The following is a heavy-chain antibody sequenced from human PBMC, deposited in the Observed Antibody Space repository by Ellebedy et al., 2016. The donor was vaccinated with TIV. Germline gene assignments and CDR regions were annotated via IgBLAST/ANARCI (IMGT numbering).Heavy chain of an antibody. CDR2: IAGSGGRT. D-gene: IGHD2-15*01. CDR1: GITFGNFA. Sequence: PGGSLRLSCAASGITFGNFAMSWVRQAPGKGLEWVSSIAGSGGRTWYTDSVRGRFTVSRDNSKDTLYLQMNSLRVEDTVVYYCAAPRTCYGYYFDYWGRGTPVTVSS. J-gene: IGHJ4*02. V-gene: IGHV3-23*01. CDR3: AAPRTCYGYYFDY.